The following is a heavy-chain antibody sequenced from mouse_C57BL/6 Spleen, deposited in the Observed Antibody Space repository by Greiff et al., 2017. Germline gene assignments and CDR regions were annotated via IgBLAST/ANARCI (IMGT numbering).Heavy chain of an antibody. CDR1: GFSLTSYG. Sequence: VMLVESGPGLVAPSQSLSITCTVSGFSLTSYGVDWVRQSPGKGLEWLGVIWGVGSTNYNSALKSRLSISKDNSKSQVFLKMNSLQTDDTAMDYCASGPTVEGFAYWGQGTLVTVSA. V-gene: IGHV2-6*01. CDR3: ASGPTVEGFAY. CDR2: IWGVGST. J-gene: IGHJ3*01. D-gene: IGHD1-1*01.